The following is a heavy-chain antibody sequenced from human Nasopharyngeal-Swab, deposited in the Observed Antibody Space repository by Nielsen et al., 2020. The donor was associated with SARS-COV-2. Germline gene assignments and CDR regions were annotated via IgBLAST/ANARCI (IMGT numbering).Heavy chain of an antibody. Sequence: GESLKTSCAASGFSFNSFAMSWVRQAPGKGLEWVSGISGGGDSTHYADSVKGRFTISRDNSRKTLYLQMNSLRAEDTAVYHCAKANTRDFDYWGQGTLVTVSS. V-gene: IGHV3-23*01. CDR1: GFSFNSFA. CDR2: ISGGGDST. CDR3: AKANTRDFDY. J-gene: IGHJ4*02.